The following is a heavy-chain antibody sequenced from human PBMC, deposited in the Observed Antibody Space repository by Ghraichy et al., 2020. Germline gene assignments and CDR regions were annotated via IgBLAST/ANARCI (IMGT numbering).Heavy chain of an antibody. CDR3: LTPTSGYSFGAY. J-gene: IGHJ4*02. Sequence: GGSLRLSCAASGFTFSSAWMSWVRQAPGKGLEWVGRIKSKTNGGTIDYGAPVKGRFTISRDDSKNTLYLQMNSLKTEDTAVYYCLTPTSGYSFGAYWGQGTLVTVSS. V-gene: IGHV3-15*01. D-gene: IGHD5-18*01. CDR1: GFTFSSAW. CDR2: IKSKTNGGTI.